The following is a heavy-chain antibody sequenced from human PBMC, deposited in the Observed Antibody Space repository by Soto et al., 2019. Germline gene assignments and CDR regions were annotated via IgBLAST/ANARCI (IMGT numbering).Heavy chain of an antibody. D-gene: IGHD4-17*01. CDR1: GGSIRSGGYF. Sequence: QVQLQESGPGLVKPSPTLSLTCTVSGGSIRSGGYFWSWIRQHPGKGLEWIGYIHYSGSTYYNPSLKSRVTISVDTSKNQFSLKLSSVTAADTAEYYCASGTTVTTHDFWGQGTLVTVSA. CDR2: IHYSGST. V-gene: IGHV4-31*03. J-gene: IGHJ4*02. CDR3: ASGTTVTTHDF.